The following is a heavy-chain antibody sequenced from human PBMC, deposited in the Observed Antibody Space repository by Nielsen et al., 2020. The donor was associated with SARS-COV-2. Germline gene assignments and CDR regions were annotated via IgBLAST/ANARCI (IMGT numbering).Heavy chain of an antibody. CDR3: ARVAIVVVPAGWFDP. Sequence: SETLSLTCAVSGGSISSSNWWSWVRQPPGKGLEWIGEIYHSGSTNYNPSLESRVTISVDKSKNQFSLKLSSVTAADTAVYYCARVAIVVVPAGWFDPWGQGTLVTVSS. V-gene: IGHV4-4*02. CDR2: IYHSGST. J-gene: IGHJ5*02. D-gene: IGHD2-2*01. CDR1: GGSISSSNW.